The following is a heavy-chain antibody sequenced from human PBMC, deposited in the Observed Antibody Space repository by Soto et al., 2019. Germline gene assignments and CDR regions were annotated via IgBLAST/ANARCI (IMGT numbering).Heavy chain of an antibody. V-gene: IGHV4-59*01. CDR3: ARDFFEYSSSFDY. D-gene: IGHD6-6*01. CDR2: IYYSGST. J-gene: IGHJ4*02. CDR1: GGSISSYY. Sequence: SETLSLTCTVSGGSISSYYWSWIRQPPGKGLEWIGYIYYSGSTNYNPSLKSRVTISVDTSKNQFSLKLSSVTAADTAVYYCARDFFEYSSSFDYWGQGTLVTVS.